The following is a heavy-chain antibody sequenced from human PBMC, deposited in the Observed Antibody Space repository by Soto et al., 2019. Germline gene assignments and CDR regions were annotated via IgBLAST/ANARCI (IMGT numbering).Heavy chain of an antibody. CDR2: IYYSGST. J-gene: IGHJ3*02. D-gene: IGHD6-13*01. V-gene: IGHV4-39*01. CDR3: ARPFQAAAGDAFDI. CDR1: GGSISSSSYY. Sequence: SETLSLTCTVSGGSISSSSYYWGWIRQPPGKGLEWIGSIYYSGSTYYNPSLKSRVTISVDTSKNQFSLKLSSVTAADTAVYYCARPFQAAAGDAFDIWGQGTMVTVSS.